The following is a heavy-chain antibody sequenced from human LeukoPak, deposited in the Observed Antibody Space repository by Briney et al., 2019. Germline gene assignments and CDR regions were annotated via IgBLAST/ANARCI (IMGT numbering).Heavy chain of an antibody. CDR1: GGSISSSNW. CDR3: ARAGITMASSDAFDI. CDR2: IYHSGST. D-gene: IGHD3-10*01. V-gene: IGHV4-4*02. Sequence: KTSETLSLTCGVSGGSISSSNWWSWVRQPPGKGLEWIGEIYHSGSTNYNPSLKSRVTISVDKSKNQFSLKLSSVTAADTAVYYCARAGITMASSDAFDIWGQGTMVTVSS. J-gene: IGHJ3*02.